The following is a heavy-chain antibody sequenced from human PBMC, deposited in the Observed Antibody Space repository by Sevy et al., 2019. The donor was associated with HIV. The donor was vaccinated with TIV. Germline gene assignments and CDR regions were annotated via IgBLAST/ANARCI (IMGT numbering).Heavy chain of an antibody. V-gene: IGHV1-8*01. J-gene: IGHJ5*02. CDR1: GCTFTSYD. Sequence: ASVKVSCKASGCTFTSYDINWVRQATGQGLEWMGWMNPNSGNTGYAQKFQGRVTMTRNTSISTAYMELSSLRSEDTAVYYCARGRAYYGSGSYSPWGQGTLVTVSS. CDR3: ARGRAYYGSGSYSP. CDR2: MNPNSGNT. D-gene: IGHD3-10*01.